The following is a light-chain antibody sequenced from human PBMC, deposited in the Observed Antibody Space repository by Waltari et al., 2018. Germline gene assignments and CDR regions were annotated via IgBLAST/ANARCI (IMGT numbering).Light chain of an antibody. CDR1: QSISSW. Sequence: DIQMTKSPSTLSASVGDRVTITCRASQSISSWLAWYQEKPGKAPKLLIYKASNLESVVPSMFSGSGSGTEFTLTISSLQPDDFATYYCQQYNTYSVTFVQGTKVVIK. V-gene: IGKV1-5*03. CDR3: QQYNTYSVT. CDR2: KAS. J-gene: IGKJ1*01.